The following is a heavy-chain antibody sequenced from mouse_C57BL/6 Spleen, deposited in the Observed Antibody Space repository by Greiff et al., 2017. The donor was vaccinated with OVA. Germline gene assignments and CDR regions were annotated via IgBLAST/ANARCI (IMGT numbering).Heavy chain of an antibody. CDR1: GYTFTSYW. J-gene: IGHJ3*01. D-gene: IGHD2-5*01. CDR3: ARSYYSNQAFAY. CDR2: IDPSDSYT. Sequence: QVQLKQPGAELVMPGASVKLPCKASGYTFTSYWMHWVKQRPGQGLEWIGEIDPSDSYTNYNQKFKGKSTLTVDKSSSTAYMQLSSLTSEDSAVYYCARSYYSNQAFAYWGQGTLVTVSA. V-gene: IGHV1-69*01.